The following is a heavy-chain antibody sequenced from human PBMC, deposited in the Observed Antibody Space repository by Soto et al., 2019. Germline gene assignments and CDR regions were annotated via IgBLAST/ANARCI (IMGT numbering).Heavy chain of an antibody. V-gene: IGHV3-23*01. CDR2: ISGSGGST. D-gene: IGHD3-3*01. J-gene: IGHJ2*01. CDR3: ASDTTIFGRGAVLDWYFDL. CDR1: GFTFSSYA. Sequence: EVQLLESGGGLVQPGGSLRLSCAASGFTFSSYAMSWVRQAPGKGLEWVSAISGSGGSTYYADSVKGRFTISRDNSKNTLYLQMNSLRAEDTAVYYCASDTTIFGRGAVLDWYFDLWGRGTLVTVSS.